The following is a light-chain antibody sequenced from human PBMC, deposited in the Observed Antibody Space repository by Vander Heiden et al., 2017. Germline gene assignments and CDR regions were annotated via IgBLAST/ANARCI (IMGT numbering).Light chain of an antibody. CDR1: ALPKQY. CDR2: KDS. J-gene: IGLJ2*01. CDR3: QSADSSGTYVV. Sequence: SYELTQPPSVSVSPVQTARITCSGDALPKQYAYWYQQKPGQAPVLLIYKDSERPSGIPERFSGSSSGTTVTLTISGVQAEDEADYYCQSADSSGTYVVFGGGTKLTVL. V-gene: IGLV3-25*03.